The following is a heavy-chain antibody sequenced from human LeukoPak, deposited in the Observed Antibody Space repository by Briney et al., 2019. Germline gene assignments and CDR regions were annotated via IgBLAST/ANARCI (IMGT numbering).Heavy chain of an antibody. D-gene: IGHD7-27*01. J-gene: IGHJ4*02. CDR3: ARGWGYDY. V-gene: IGHV3-13*04. CDR1: GFTFSNYD. CDR2: IGTAGHT. Sequence: QPGGSLRLSCEASGFTFSNYDMHWVRQAAGKGLEWVSTIGTAGHTYYPGSVKGRFTISRENAKNSLFLQMNSLRAGDTAVYYCARGWGYDYWGQGTLVTVSS.